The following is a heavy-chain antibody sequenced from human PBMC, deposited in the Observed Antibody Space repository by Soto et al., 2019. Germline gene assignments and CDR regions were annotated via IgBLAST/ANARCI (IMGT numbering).Heavy chain of an antibody. Sequence: QVQLVQSGAEVEKPGASVKVSCRVSGYTLTEIYMHWMRQAPGKGLEWMGGFDPEDGETIYAQKFQGRVTMTEDTSTDTAYMELSSLRSEDTAVYYCATAVAGQPSYYYYGMDVWGQGTTVTVSS. V-gene: IGHV1-24*01. CDR2: FDPEDGET. CDR1: GYTLTEIY. CDR3: ATAVAGQPSYYYYGMDV. J-gene: IGHJ6*02. D-gene: IGHD6-19*01.